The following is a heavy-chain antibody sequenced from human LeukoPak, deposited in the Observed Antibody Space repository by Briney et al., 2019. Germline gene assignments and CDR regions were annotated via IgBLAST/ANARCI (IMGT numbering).Heavy chain of an antibody. J-gene: IGHJ6*03. V-gene: IGHV4-59*01. CDR2: IHHSGGT. Sequence: SETLSLTCTVSGGSISSYYWSWIRQPPGKGLEWIGHIHHSGGTNFNPSLKSRVTISLDTSKNQLSLKLTSVTAADTAVYFCARGRVSSSTWYSTYYYYFYMDVWGKGTTVTVSS. CDR1: GGSISSYY. D-gene: IGHD4-11*01. CDR3: ARGRVSSSTWYSTYYYYFYMDV.